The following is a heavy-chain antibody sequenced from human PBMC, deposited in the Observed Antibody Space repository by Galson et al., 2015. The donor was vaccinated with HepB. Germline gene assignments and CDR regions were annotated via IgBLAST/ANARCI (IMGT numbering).Heavy chain of an antibody. D-gene: IGHD2-15*01. Sequence: SLRLSCAASGFTFSSYAMSWVRQAPGKGLEWVSAISGSGGSTYYADSVKGRFTISRDNSKNTLYLQMNSLRAEDTAVYYCAKGESIVVVVAAFDNWFDPWGQGTLVTVSS. V-gene: IGHV3-23*01. CDR3: AKGESIVVVVAAFDNWFDP. CDR2: ISGSGGST. CDR1: GFTFSSYA. J-gene: IGHJ5*02.